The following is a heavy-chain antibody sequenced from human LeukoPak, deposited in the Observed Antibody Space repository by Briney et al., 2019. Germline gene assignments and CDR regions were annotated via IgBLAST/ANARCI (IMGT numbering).Heavy chain of an antibody. Sequence: GGSLRLSCAASGFTFSSYWMTWVRHLPGKGLEWVAKIKQDGSEKYYVDSVKGRFTISRDNTRDSLYLQMNSLRAEDTAVYYCARDGSRGNLVTAPDFWGQGTLVTVSS. CDR3: ARDGSRGNLVTAPDF. V-gene: IGHV3-7*01. CDR1: GFTFSSYW. J-gene: IGHJ4*02. D-gene: IGHD2-21*02. CDR2: IKQDGSEK.